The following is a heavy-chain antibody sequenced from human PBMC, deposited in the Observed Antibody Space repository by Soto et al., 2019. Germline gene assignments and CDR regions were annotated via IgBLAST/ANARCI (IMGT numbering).Heavy chain of an antibody. Sequence: SSETLSLTCTVSGGSISSEGYYWSWFRQLPGKGLEWIGDIYYSGTTYHNPSLRSRLTISGDTSKNQFSLKLSSVTAADTALYYCARGRGYSYGPYYFDYWGQGTLVTVSS. V-gene: IGHV4-31*03. CDR3: ARGRGYSYGPYYFDY. D-gene: IGHD5-18*01. CDR2: IYYSGTT. CDR1: GGSISSEGYY. J-gene: IGHJ4*02.